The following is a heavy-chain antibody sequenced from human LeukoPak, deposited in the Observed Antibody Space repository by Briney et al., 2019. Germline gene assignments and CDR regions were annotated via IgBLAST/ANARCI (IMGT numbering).Heavy chain of an antibody. Sequence: SETLSLTCAVYGGSFSCYYWSWLRQPPGKGLEWIGVINHSGSTNYNPSLKSRVTISVDTSKNQFSLKLSSVTAADTAVYYCARGGGPGRITMIVVVITTFPWFDPWGQGTLVTVSS. CDR2: INHSGST. CDR3: ARGGGPGRITMIVVVITTFPWFDP. CDR1: GGSFSCYY. J-gene: IGHJ5*02. V-gene: IGHV4-34*01. D-gene: IGHD3-22*01.